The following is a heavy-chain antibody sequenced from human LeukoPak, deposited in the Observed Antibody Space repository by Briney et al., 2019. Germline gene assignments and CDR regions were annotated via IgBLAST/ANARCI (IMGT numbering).Heavy chain of an antibody. CDR2: ISSSSSYI. Sequence: GGSLRLSCAASGFTFSGYSMNWVRQAPGKGLEWVSSISSSSSYIYYADSVKGRFTISRDNAKNSLYLQMNSLRAEDTAVYYCDYDSSGPYSYFDYWGQGTLVTVSS. V-gene: IGHV3-21*01. J-gene: IGHJ4*02. CDR1: GFTFSGYS. D-gene: IGHD3-22*01. CDR3: DYDSSGPYSYFDY.